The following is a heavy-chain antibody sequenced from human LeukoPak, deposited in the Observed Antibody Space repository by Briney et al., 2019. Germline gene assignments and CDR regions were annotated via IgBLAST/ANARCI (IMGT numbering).Heavy chain of an antibody. V-gene: IGHV3-15*01. Sequence: GSLRLSCAASGFTFNNAWMSWVRQAPGKGLEWVGRINYKTNGGTADYAAPVKGRFTISRDDSKDTLYLQMNSLRAEDTAVYYCARGLRFLEWLLKSWGQGTLVTVSS. J-gene: IGHJ4*02. D-gene: IGHD3-3*01. CDR1: GFTFNNAW. CDR3: ARGLRFLEWLLKS. CDR2: INYKTNGGTA.